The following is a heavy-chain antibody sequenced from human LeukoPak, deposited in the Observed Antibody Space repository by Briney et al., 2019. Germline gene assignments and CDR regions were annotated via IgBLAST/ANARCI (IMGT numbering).Heavy chain of an antibody. V-gene: IGHV1-2*02. CDR3: ATNTPLMTTVTTSMDV. CDR2: INPNSGGT. Sequence: ASVKVSCKASGYTFTGYYMHWVRQAPGQGLEWMGWINPNSGGTNYAQKFQGRVTMTRDTSISTAYMELSRLRSDDTAVYYCATNTPLMTTVTTSMDVWGKGTTVTISS. J-gene: IGHJ6*03. D-gene: IGHD4-17*01. CDR1: GYTFTGYY.